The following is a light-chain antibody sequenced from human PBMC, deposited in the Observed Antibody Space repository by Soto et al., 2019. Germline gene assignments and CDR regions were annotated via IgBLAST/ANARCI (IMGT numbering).Light chain of an antibody. CDR2: GVF. CDR1: QSVKSNY. J-gene: IGKJ2*01. Sequence: ETVLTQSPGTVSLSPGERATLSCRTSQSVKSNYLAWYQQKPGQAPRLLIYGVFNRATGIPDRFSGSGSGTEVTLTISGLEPEDSAVYYCQHADGSPRTFGQGTKLEIK. V-gene: IGKV3-20*01. CDR3: QHADGSPRT.